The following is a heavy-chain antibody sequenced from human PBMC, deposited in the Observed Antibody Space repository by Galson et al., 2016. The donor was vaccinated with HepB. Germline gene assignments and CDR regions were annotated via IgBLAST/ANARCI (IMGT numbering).Heavy chain of an antibody. CDR3: AKLRYGVDV. Sequence: SLRLSCAASGFTFDDYAMHWVRQAPGKGLEWVSGISWSSASIGYTDSVKGRFTISRDNAKNTLSLQMNSLRAEDTAIYYCAKLRYGVDVWGQGTTVTVSS. V-gene: IGHV3-9*01. CDR2: ISWSSASI. CDR1: GFTFDDYA. J-gene: IGHJ6*02.